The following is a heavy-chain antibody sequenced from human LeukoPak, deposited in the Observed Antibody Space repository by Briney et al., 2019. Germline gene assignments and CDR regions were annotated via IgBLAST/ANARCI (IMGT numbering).Heavy chain of an antibody. D-gene: IGHD3-3*01. CDR2: INHSGST. V-gene: IGHV4-34*01. CDR3: ARFGLRYDFWSGYSGWFDP. CDR1: GGSFSGYY. J-gene: IGHJ5*02. Sequence: SETLSLTCAVYGGSFSGYYWSWIRQPPGKGLEWIGEINHSGSTNYNPSPKSRVTISVDTSKNQFSLKLSSVTAADTAVYYCARFGLRYDFWSGYSGWFDPWGQGTLVTVSS.